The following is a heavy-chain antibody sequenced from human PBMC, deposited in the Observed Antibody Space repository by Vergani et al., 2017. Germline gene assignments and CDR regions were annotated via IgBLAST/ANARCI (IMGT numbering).Heavy chain of an antibody. Sequence: QVQLQASGPGRVKPSQTLSLTCTMSGGSISAGYYFWSWIRQPAGTGLEWLGHISASGNASHSPSLKTRVSMAVDTSKKQFSLTVTSVTAADTAIYFCARRSGGYYSGGKVHPLRTAFDVWGHGTVVTVSS. J-gene: IGHJ3*01. D-gene: IGHD2-15*01. CDR2: ISASGNA. CDR3: ARRSGGYYSGGKVHPLRTAFDV. CDR1: GGSISAGYYF. V-gene: IGHV4-61*02.